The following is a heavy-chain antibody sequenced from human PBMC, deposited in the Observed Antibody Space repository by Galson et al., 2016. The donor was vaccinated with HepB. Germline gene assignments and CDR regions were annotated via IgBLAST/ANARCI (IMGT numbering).Heavy chain of an antibody. Sequence: SLRLSCAASGFTFRSYAMSWVRQAPGKGLEWVSAISDSGGSTYYADSVKGRFTISRDNSKNTVYLQMNSLRAEDTAVYYCVKADPRGTLRYFDWLLVGGDFGGQGTLVTVSS. J-gene: IGHJ4*02. V-gene: IGHV3-23*01. CDR3: VKADPRGTLRYFDWLLVGGDF. CDR1: GFTFRSYA. D-gene: IGHD3-9*01. CDR2: ISDSGGST.